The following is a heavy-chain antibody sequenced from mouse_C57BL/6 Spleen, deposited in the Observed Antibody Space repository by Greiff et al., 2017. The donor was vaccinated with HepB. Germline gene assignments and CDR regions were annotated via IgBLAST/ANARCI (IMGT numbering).Heavy chain of an antibody. CDR3: ARSDGYDAWFAY. D-gene: IGHD2-2*01. CDR1: GYTFTSYW. Sequence: QVQLQQPGTELVKPGASVKLSCKASGYTFTSYWMHWVKQRPGQGLEWIGNINPSNGGTNYNEKFKSKATLTVDKSSSTAYMQPSSLTSEDSAVYYCARSDGYDAWFAYWGQGTLVTVSA. V-gene: IGHV1-53*01. CDR2: INPSNGGT. J-gene: IGHJ3*01.